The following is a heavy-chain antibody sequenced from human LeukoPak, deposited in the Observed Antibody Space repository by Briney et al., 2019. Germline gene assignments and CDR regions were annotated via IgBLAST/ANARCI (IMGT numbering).Heavy chain of an antibody. V-gene: IGHV1-18*01. Sequence: ASVKVSCTASGYTFTSYGISWVRQAPGQGLEWMGWISAYNGNTNYAQKLQGRVTMTTDTSTSTAYMELRSLRSDDTAVYYCARDPGIAARPYNWFDPWGQGTLVTVSS. CDR3: ARDPGIAARPYNWFDP. D-gene: IGHD6-6*01. J-gene: IGHJ5*02. CDR2: ISAYNGNT. CDR1: GYTFTSYG.